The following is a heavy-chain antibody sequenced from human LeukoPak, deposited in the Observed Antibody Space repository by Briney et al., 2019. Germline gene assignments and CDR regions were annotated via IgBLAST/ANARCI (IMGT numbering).Heavy chain of an antibody. Sequence: SETLSLTCAVYGGSFSGYYWSWIRQPPGKGLEWTGEINHSGSTNYNPSLKSRVTISVDTSKNQFSLKLSSVTAADTAVYYCARVGAAAGTLDYWGQGTLVTVSS. CDR2: INHSGST. J-gene: IGHJ4*02. D-gene: IGHD6-13*01. CDR1: GGSFSGYY. CDR3: ARVGAAAGTLDY. V-gene: IGHV4-34*01.